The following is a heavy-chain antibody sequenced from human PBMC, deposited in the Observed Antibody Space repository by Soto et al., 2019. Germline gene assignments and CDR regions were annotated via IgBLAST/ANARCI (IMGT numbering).Heavy chain of an antibody. J-gene: IGHJ4*02. Sequence: EVQLVESGGGLVQPGGSLRLSCAASGFTFNNFWMYWVRQTPEKGLVWVSGINSDGTTTIYADSEKGRFTISRDNAKNTLYLQMNSLTVEDTAIYYCVRDIRWGQGTLVTVSS. CDR2: INSDGTTT. V-gene: IGHV3-74*01. CDR3: VRDIR. CDR1: GFTFNNFW.